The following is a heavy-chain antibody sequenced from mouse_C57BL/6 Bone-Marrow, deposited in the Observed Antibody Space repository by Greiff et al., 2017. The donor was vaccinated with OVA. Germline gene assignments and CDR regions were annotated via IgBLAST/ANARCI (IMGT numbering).Heavy chain of an antibody. V-gene: IGHV1-55*01. D-gene: IGHD2-12*01. J-gene: IGHJ3*01. CDR2: IYPGSGST. Sequence: QVQLQQPGAELVKPGASVKMSCKASGYTFTSYWLTGGKRRPGQGLGWIGDIYPGSGSTNYNEKFKSKATLTVDTSSSTAYMQLSSLTSEDSAVYYCASCGDDEAWFAYWGQGTLVTVSA. CDR1: GYTFTSYW. CDR3: ASCGDDEAWFAY.